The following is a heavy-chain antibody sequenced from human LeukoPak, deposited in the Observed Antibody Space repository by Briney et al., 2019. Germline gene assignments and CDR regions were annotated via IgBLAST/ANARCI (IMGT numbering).Heavy chain of an antibody. CDR2: MNPNSGNT. CDR1: GYTFSSYD. Sequence: ASVTVSCKASGYTFSSYDINWVRQATGQGLEWMGWMNPNSGNTGYAQKFQGRVTMTRDTSTSTVYMELSSLRSEDTAVYYCAREGHTIFGVVTYAFDIWGQGTMVTVSS. D-gene: IGHD3-3*01. CDR3: AREGHTIFGVVTYAFDI. J-gene: IGHJ3*02. V-gene: IGHV1-8*01.